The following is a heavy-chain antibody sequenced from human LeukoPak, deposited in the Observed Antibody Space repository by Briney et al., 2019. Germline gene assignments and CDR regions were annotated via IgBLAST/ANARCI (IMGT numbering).Heavy chain of an antibody. V-gene: IGHV1-3*01. D-gene: IGHD6-19*01. Sequence: GASVKVSCKASGYTFTSYAMHWVRQAPGQRLEWMGWINVGNGNTKYSQNFQGRVTITRDTSASTAYMELTSLRSEDTAVHYCAVPEVAGSSYYFDYWGQGTLVTVSS. CDR2: INVGNGNT. CDR3: AVPEVAGSSYYFDY. J-gene: IGHJ4*02. CDR1: GYTFTSYA.